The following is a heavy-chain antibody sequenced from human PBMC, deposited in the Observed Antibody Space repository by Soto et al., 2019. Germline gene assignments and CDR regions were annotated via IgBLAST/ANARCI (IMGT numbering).Heavy chain of an antibody. CDR1: GYSFTIYW. CDR3: XSRGYCSGGSCFLAFDY. V-gene: IGHV5-51*01. Sequence: GESLKISCKGSGYSFTIYWIGWVRQMPGKGLEWMGIIYPGDSDTRYSPSFQGQVTISADKSISTAYLQWSSLKASDTAMYYCXSRGYCSGGSCFLAFDYWGQGTLVTVSS. CDR2: IYPGDSDT. D-gene: IGHD2-15*01. J-gene: IGHJ4*02.